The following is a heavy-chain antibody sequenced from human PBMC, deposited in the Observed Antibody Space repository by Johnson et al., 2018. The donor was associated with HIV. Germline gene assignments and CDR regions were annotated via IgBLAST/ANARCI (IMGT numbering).Heavy chain of an antibody. D-gene: IGHD4-17*01. CDR1: GFTFSNAW. V-gene: IGHV3-15*01. CDR2: IKSNTEGGTT. CDR3: TTGTTVPTWD. Sequence: VQLVESGGGLVKPGGSLRLSCAASGFTFSNAWMSWVRQAPGKGLDWVGRIKSNTEGGTTDYDDPVNGRFTLSRDDSKTTLLRQMNSLKIEETAVYYCTTGTTVPTWDWGQGTMVTVSS. J-gene: IGHJ3*01.